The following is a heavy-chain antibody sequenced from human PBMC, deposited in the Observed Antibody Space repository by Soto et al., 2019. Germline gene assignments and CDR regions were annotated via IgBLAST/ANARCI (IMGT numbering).Heavy chain of an antibody. CDR1: GDSITSNSYF. Sequence: PSETLSLTCTVSGDSITSNSYFWAWIRQPPGKGLEWIGSIYYSGSTYHNPSLKSRVTISVDRSNNQFSLKLSSVTAAETAVYYCARHRWTTVVKDAFDIWGQGTMVTVSS. D-gene: IGHD4-17*01. CDR2: IYYSGST. CDR3: ARHRWTTVVKDAFDI. J-gene: IGHJ3*02. V-gene: IGHV4-39*01.